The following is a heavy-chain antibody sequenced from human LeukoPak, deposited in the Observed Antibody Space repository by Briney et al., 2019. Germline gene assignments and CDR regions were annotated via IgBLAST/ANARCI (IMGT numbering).Heavy chain of an antibody. CDR2: ISGGGGDT. V-gene: IGHV3-23*01. Sequence: GGSLRLSCAASGFTFSSYAMTWVRQAPGKGLEWVSTISGGGGDTYYADSVKGRFTISRDNSRDTLYLQMNSLRADDAAVYYCAKPPGYCTGGICYSNWFDPWGQGTLVTVSS. D-gene: IGHD2-8*02. CDR3: AKPPGYCTGGICYSNWFDP. J-gene: IGHJ5*02. CDR1: GFTFSSYA.